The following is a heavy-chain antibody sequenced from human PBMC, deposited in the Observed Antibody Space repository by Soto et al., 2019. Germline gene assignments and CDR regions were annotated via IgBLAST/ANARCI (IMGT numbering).Heavy chain of an antibody. V-gene: IGHV1-18*01. D-gene: IGHD6-13*01. CDR2: ISAYNGNT. Sequence: QVQLVQSGAEVKKPGAPVQVSCKASGYTFTSYGISWVRQAPGQGLEWMGWISAYNGNTNYAQKLQGRVTMTTDTSTSTAYMELKSLRADDTAVYYCARARTLQLVRNYYYYLDVWGKGTTVTVAS. J-gene: IGHJ6*03. CDR1: GYTFTSYG. CDR3: ARARTLQLVRNYYYYLDV.